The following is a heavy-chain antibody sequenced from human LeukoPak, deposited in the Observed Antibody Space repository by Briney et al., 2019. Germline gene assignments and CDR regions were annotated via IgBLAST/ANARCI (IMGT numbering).Heavy chain of an antibody. CDR2: ISSNGGST. Sequence: GGSLRLSCSASGFTFSSYAMHWVRQAPGKGLEYVSAISSNGGSTYYADPVKGRFTISRDNSKNTLYLQMSSLRAEDTAVYYCSTTVTTHFDYWGQGTLVTVSS. V-gene: IGHV3-64D*09. CDR1: GFTFSSYA. CDR3: STTVTTHFDY. D-gene: IGHD4-17*01. J-gene: IGHJ4*02.